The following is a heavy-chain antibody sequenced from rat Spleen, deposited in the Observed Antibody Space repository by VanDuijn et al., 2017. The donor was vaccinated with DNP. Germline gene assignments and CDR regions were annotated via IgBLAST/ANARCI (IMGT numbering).Heavy chain of an antibody. CDR3: ATHDWQG. V-gene: IGHV5-7*01. CDR1: GFTFSDYN. J-gene: IGHJ2*01. Sequence: EVQLVESGGGLVQPGRSLKLSCSASGFTFSDYNMAWVRQAPQKGLEWVATISPSGENTYHRDSVKGRFTISRDDAKSILSLQMDSLRSEDTATYFCATHDWQGWGQGVMVTVSS. CDR2: ISPSGENT. D-gene: IGHD1-7*01.